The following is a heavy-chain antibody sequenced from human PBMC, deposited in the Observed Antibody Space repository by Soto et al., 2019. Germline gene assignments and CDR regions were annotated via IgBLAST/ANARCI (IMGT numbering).Heavy chain of an antibody. V-gene: IGHV2-70*01. CDR2: IDWDGDK. Sequence: GSGPTLVNPTQTLTLTCTCSGFSLTTSGMSVSWIRQPPGKALEWLAFIDWDGDKHYTTSLKTRLTLSRDTTKNQVVLKMTNMDPVDTATYYCARTLARSGYYGSFFYYGMDVWGQGTPVTVSS. D-gene: IGHD3-3*01. CDR1: GFSLTTSGMS. J-gene: IGHJ6*02. CDR3: ARTLARSGYYGSFFYYGMDV.